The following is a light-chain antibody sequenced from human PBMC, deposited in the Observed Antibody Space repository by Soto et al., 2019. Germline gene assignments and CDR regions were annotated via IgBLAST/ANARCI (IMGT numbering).Light chain of an antibody. CDR1: SSDVGGYNY. V-gene: IGLV2-14*01. CDR3: ISYTSSDTWM. CDR2: EVS. Sequence: QPVLTQPASVSGSPGQSITISCTGTSSDVGGYNYVSWYQQHPGKAPKLMIYEVSNRPSGISNRFSGSKSGNTASLTISGLQAEDEADYYCISYTSSDTWMFGGGTKLTVL. J-gene: IGLJ3*02.